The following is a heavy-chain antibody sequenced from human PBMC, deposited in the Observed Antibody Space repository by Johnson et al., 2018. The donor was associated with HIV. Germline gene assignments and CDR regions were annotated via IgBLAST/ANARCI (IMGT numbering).Heavy chain of an antibody. J-gene: IGHJ3*01. V-gene: IGHV3-33*06. CDR1: GFTFSSYG. D-gene: IGHD1-14*01. CDR3: AKGGSLTQDAPFDV. CDR2: IWNDGSDK. Sequence: QVQLVESGGGLVQPGGSLRLSCAASGFTFSSYGMHWVRQAPGKGLEWVAVIWNDGSDKYYADSVKGRFTISRDNSKNTLYLQMNSLRAEDTAVYYCAKGGSLTQDAPFDVWGQGTMVTVSS.